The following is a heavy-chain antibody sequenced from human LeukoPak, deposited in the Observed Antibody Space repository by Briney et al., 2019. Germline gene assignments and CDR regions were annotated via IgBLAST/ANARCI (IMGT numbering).Heavy chain of an antibody. V-gene: IGHV3-11*04. CDR3: ARGAAAGIVGWLDP. CDR1: GFTISDYY. CDR2: ISSSGSTT. D-gene: IGHD6-13*01. J-gene: IGHJ5*02. Sequence: GGSLRLSCAASGFTISDYYMSWIRQAPGKGLEWVSYISSSGSTTYYADSVKGRFNISRDNAKNSLYLQMNSLRAEDTAVYYCARGAAAGIVGWLDPWGQGTLVTVSS.